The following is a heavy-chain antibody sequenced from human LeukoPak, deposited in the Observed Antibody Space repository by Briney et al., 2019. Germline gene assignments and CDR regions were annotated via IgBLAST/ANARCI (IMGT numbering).Heavy chain of an antibody. CDR1: GGSISSSSYY. V-gene: IGHV4-39*01. CDR3: ARGTFGEFIDY. D-gene: IGHD3-10*01. CDR2: IYYSGST. J-gene: IGHJ4*02. Sequence: SETLSLTCTVSGGSISSSSYYWGWIRQPPGKGLEWIGSIYYSGSTYYNPSLKSRVTISVDTAKNQFSLKLSSVTATDTAVYYCARGTFGEFIDYWSQGTLVTVSS.